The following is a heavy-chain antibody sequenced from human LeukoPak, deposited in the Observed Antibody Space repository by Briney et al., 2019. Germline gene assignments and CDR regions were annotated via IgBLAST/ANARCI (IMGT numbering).Heavy chain of an antibody. CDR2: IYTSGST. D-gene: IGHD1-26*01. Sequence: SQTLSLTCTVSGGSISSGSYYWSWIRQPAGKGREWIGRIYTSGSTNYNPSLKSRVTISVDTSKNQFSLKLSSVTAADTAVYYCVRVSGSYRWYFDYWGQGTPVTVSS. V-gene: IGHV4-61*02. CDR3: VRVSGSYRWYFDY. J-gene: IGHJ4*02. CDR1: GGSISSGSYY.